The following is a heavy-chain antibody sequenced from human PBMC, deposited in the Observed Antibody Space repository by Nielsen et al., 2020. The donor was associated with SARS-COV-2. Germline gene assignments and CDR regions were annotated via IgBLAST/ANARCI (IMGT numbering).Heavy chain of an antibody. Sequence: GESLKISCKGSGYSFTSYWIGWVRQMPGKGLEWMGIIYPGDSDTRYSPSFQGQVTISADKSISTAYLQWSSLKASDTAMYYCARSSLGSNQPSRHHYYYYGMDVWGQGTTVTVSS. CDR1: GYSFTSYW. D-gene: IGHD4-11*01. CDR3: ARSSLGSNQPSRHHYYYYGMDV. V-gene: IGHV5-51*01. CDR2: IYPGDSDT. J-gene: IGHJ6*02.